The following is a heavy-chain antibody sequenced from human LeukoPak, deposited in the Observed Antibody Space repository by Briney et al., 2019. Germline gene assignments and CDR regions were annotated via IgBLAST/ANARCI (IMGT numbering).Heavy chain of an antibody. CDR2: IKNKAGGGTI. V-gene: IGHV3-15*01. CDR1: GFSLNDAW. Sequence: GGSLRLSCAPSGFSLNDAWMSWVRQAPGGGREWVGRIKNKAGGGTIDYAAPVKGRFTVSRDDSRNMLYLQMNSLKTEDTAVYYCTTNDVFDVWGRGTMVTVSS. J-gene: IGHJ3*01. CDR3: TTNDVFDV.